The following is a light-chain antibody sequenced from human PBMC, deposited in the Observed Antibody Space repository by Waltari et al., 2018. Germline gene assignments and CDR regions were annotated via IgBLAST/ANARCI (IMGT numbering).Light chain of an antibody. Sequence: EIVLTQSPATLSLSPGERAALSCRASQSVSSYLAWYQQKPGQAPRLRIYDAFNRAIGIPARFRGSGSGTDFTLTITSLEPEDSAVYYCQHRSSGPLTFGGGTKVEI. CDR2: DAF. CDR1: QSVSSY. J-gene: IGKJ4*02. CDR3: QHRSSGPLT. V-gene: IGKV3-11*01.